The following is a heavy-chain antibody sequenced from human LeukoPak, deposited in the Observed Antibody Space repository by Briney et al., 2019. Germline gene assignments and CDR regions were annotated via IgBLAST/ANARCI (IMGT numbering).Heavy chain of an antibody. CDR2: IYPGDSDT. CDR3: ARQGTGDCFDY. CDR1: GHSFSSNW. D-gene: IGHD1-14*01. V-gene: IGHV5-51*01. J-gene: IGHJ4*02. Sequence: GESLKISCKASGHSFSSNWIGWVRQVPGKGLEWMGIIYPGDSDTRYSPSFQGQVTISADKSISTAYLQWSSLKASDTAMYYCARQGTGDCFDYWGQGTLVTVSS.